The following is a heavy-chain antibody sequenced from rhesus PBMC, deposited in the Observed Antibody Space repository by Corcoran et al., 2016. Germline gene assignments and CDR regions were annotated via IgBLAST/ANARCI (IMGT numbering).Heavy chain of an antibody. Sequence: QVQLQESGPGRVKPSETLPLTCAVPCGSISGGFGWSWYRPPPGRGLGWIGQFFGGLGRPSNTPSLKSRVTISRDTSTNQFSLKLSSVTAADTAVYYCARHPPYNIWTGYFDVWGPGVLVTVSS. V-gene: IGHV4-127*01. CDR3: ARHPPYNIWTGYFDV. CDR1: CGSISGGFG. CDR2: FFGGLGRP. J-gene: IGHJ5-1*01. D-gene: IGHD3-3*01.